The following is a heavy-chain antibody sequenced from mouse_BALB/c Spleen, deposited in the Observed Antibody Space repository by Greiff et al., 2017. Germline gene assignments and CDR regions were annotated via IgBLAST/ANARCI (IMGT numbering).Heavy chain of an antibody. V-gene: IGHV2-2*02. J-gene: IGHJ1*01. CDR1: GFSLTSYG. D-gene: IGHD2-1*01. CDR2: IWSGGST. CDR3: ARNGNYSYWYFDV. Sequence: VQLVESGPGLVQPSQSLSITCTVSGFSLTSYGVHWVRQSPGKGLEWLGVIWSGGSTDYNAAFISRLSISKDNSKSQVFFKMNSLQANDTAIYYCARNGNYSYWYFDVWGAGTTVTVSS.